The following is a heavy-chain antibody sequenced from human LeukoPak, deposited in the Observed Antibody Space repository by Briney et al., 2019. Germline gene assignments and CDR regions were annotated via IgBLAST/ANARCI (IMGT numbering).Heavy chain of an antibody. CDR3: ARLEGSYFETST. CDR1: GGSISSSSYY. D-gene: IGHD3-10*01. Sequence: PSETLSLTCTVSGGSISSSSYYWGWIRQPPGKGLEWIGSIYYSGSTYYNPSLKSRVTISVDTSKNQFSLKLGSVTAADTAVYYCARLEGSYFETSTWGQGTLVTVSS. CDR2: IYYSGST. J-gene: IGHJ5*02. V-gene: IGHV4-39*01.